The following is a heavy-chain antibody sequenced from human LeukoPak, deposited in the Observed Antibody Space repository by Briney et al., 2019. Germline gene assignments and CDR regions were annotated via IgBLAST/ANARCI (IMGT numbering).Heavy chain of an antibody. J-gene: IGHJ6*03. Sequence: PGGSLRLSCAASGFTFSSYAMSWVRQAPGKGLEWVSAISGSGDTTYYADSVTGRFTISRDNSKSTVFLQMNSLRADDTAVYYCARALRAAHRPVYTYYYMDVWGKGTPVTVSS. CDR3: ARALRAAHRPVYTYYYMDV. D-gene: IGHD5/OR15-5a*01. V-gene: IGHV3-23*01. CDR2: ISGSGDTT. CDR1: GFTFSSYA.